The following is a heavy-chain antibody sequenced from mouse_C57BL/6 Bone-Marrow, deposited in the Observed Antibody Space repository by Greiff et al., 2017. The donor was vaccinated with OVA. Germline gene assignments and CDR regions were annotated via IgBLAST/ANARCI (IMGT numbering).Heavy chain of an antibody. CDR1: GFNIKDDY. CDR3: TNVSSYDAMDY. CDR2: IYPENGDT. V-gene: IGHV14-4*01. D-gene: IGHD1-1*01. Sequence: VQLQQSGAELVRPGASVKLSCTASGFNIKDDYMHWVKQRPEQGLEWIGWIYPENGDTEYASKFQGKATITADTSSNTAYLQLSSLTSEDTAVYYYTNVSSYDAMDYWGQGTSVTVSS. J-gene: IGHJ4*01.